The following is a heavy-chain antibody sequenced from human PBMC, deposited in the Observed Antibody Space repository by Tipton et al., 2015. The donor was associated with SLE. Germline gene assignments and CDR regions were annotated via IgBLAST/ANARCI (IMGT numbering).Heavy chain of an antibody. Sequence: LRLSCSASGFTFSTYPMHWIRQPPGKGLEWIGYIYSGGSTNYNPSLKSRVTISVDTSKNQFSLKLSSVTAADTAVYYCARDLGSSGSFDYWGQGTLVTVSS. CDR2: IYSGGST. CDR1: GFTFSTYP. J-gene: IGHJ4*02. CDR3: ARDLGSSGSFDY. D-gene: IGHD6-13*01. V-gene: IGHV4-59*01.